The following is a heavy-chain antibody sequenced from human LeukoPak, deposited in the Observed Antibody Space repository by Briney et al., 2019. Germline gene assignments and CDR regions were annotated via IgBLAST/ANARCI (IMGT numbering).Heavy chain of an antibody. CDR3: ARDHAVIAAAGPSDY. V-gene: IGHV3-30*04. CDR2: ISYDGSNK. CDR1: GFTFSSYA. Sequence: GGSLRLSCAASGFTFSSYAMHWVRQAPGKGLEWVAVISYDGSNKYYADSVKGRFTISRDNSKNTLYLQMNSLRAEDTAVYYCARDHAVIAAAGPSDYWGQGTLVTVSS. J-gene: IGHJ4*02. D-gene: IGHD6-13*01.